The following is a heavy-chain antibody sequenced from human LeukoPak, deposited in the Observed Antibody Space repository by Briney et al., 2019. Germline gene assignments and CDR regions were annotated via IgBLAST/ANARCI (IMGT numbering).Heavy chain of an antibody. V-gene: IGHV3-7*03. CDR1: GFTFSSYW. CDR3: AKDTVKDIVVVVAGTLGY. Sequence: GGSLRLSCAASGFTFSSYWMSWVRQAPGKGLEWVANIKQDGSEKYYVDSVKGRFTISRDNAKNSLYLQMNSLRAEDTALYYCAKDTVKDIVVVVAGTLGYWGQGTLVTVSS. D-gene: IGHD2-15*01. J-gene: IGHJ4*02. CDR2: IKQDGSEK.